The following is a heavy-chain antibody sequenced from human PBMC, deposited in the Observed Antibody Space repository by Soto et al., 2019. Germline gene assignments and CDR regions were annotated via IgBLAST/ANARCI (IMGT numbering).Heavy chain of an antibody. Sequence: GGSLRLSCAASGFTSSRDGMHWVRQAPGKGLEWVAVISYDGSNKYYADSVKGRFTISRDNSKNTLYLQMNSLRAEDTAVYYCAKNQGNWFDPWGQGTLVTVSS. V-gene: IGHV3-30*18. CDR2: ISYDGSNK. CDR1: GFTSSRDG. CDR3: AKNQGNWFDP. J-gene: IGHJ5*02.